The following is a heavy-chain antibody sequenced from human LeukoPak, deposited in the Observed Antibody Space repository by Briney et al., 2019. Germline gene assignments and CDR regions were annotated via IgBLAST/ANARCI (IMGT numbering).Heavy chain of an antibody. D-gene: IGHD2-15*01. CDR3: ARAGDYCSGGSCYSNAFDI. J-gene: IGHJ3*02. CDR2: ISSNGGST. V-gene: IGHV3-64D*06. CDR1: GFTFSNYG. Sequence: GGSLRLSCSASGFTFSNYGIHWVRQAPGKGLEYISSISSNGGSTYYADSVKDRFTISRDNSKNTLYLQMSSLRTEDTAVYYCARAGDYCSGGSCYSNAFDIWGQGTMVTVSS.